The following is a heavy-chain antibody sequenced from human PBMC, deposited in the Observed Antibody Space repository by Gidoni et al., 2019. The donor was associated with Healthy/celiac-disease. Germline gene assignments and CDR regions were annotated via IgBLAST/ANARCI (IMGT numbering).Heavy chain of an antibody. CDR3: ARAHTYYDFWSGYSRRDWFDP. V-gene: IGHV1-8*01. J-gene: IGHJ5*02. D-gene: IGHD3-3*01. Sequence: QVQLVQSGAEVKKPGASVKVSCKASGYTFTSYDINWVRQATGQGLEWMGWMNPNSGNTGYAQKFQGRVTMTRNTSISTAYMELSSLRSEDTAVYYCARAHTYYDFWSGYSRRDWFDPWGQGTLVTVSS. CDR2: MNPNSGNT. CDR1: GYTFTSYD.